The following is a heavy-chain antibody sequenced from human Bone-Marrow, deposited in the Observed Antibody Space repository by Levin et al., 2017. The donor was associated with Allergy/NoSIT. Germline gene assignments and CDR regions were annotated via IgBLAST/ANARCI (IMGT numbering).Heavy chain of an antibody. D-gene: IGHD5-12*01. CDR2: INTITGNP. J-gene: IGHJ4*02. Sequence: GESLKISCQASGYTFTRHAMNWVRQAPGQGLEWVGWINTITGNPTYAQGFTGRFVFSLDTSVSTAYLQISGLRADDTAVYYCAREAPHSGYPTIDYWGQGTLVTVSS. V-gene: IGHV7-4-1*02. CDR1: GYTFTRHA. CDR3: AREAPHSGYPTIDY.